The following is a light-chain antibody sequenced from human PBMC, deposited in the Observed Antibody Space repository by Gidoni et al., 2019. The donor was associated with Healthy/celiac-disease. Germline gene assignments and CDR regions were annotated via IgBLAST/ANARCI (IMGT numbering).Light chain of an antibody. Sequence: DIQMTQSPSTLSASVGDRVTITCRASQSISSWLAWYPQKPVKAPKLLIYKASSLESGVPSRCSGSGSGTEFTLTISSLQPDDFATYYCQQYNSYSRTFGEGTKVEIK. J-gene: IGKJ1*01. CDR2: KAS. CDR1: QSISSW. V-gene: IGKV1-5*03. CDR3: QQYNSYSRT.